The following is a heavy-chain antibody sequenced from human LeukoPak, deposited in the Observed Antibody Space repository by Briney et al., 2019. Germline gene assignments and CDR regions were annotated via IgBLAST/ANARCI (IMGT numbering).Heavy chain of an antibody. Sequence: KSSETLSLTCAVSGGSISSFYWSWIRQPPGKGLEWIGYIYYSGSTNYNPSLKSRVTISVDTSKNQFSLKLSSVTAADTAVYYCARLVLNWNYKFVYWGQGTLVTVSS. D-gene: IGHD1-7*01. CDR2: IYYSGST. CDR3: ARLVLNWNYKFVY. CDR1: GGSISSFY. J-gene: IGHJ4*02. V-gene: IGHV4-59*08.